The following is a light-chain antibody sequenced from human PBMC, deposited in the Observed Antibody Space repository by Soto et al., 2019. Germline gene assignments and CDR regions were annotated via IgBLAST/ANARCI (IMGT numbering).Light chain of an antibody. CDR1: SSNVGGYNY. J-gene: IGLJ1*01. V-gene: IGLV2-11*01. Sequence: IFSTEKSSNVGGYNYVSWYQQHPGKAPKFMIYDVSKRPSGVPDRFSGSKSGNTASLTISGLQAEDEADYYCCSYAGSHTFVFGTGTKVTVL. CDR3: CSYAGSHTFV. CDR2: DVS.